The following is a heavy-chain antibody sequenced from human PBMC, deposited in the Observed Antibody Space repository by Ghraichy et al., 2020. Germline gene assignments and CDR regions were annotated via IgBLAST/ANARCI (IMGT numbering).Heavy chain of an antibody. CDR3: ATCPYVLPAI. CDR2: ITSNADAT. Sequence: GGSLRLSCSASGFSLNIYALHWVRQAPGKRLEYISGITSNADATYYADSVKGRFTISRDYSKNTLDLQMTGLRTEDTAVYYCATCPYVLPAIWGLGTQVTVSS. V-gene: IGHV3-64D*06. J-gene: IGHJ4*02. CDR1: GFSLNIYA. D-gene: IGHD2-8*01.